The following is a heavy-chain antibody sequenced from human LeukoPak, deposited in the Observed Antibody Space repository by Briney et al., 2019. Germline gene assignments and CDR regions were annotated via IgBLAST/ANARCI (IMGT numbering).Heavy chain of an antibody. CDR2: IYPGDSDT. D-gene: IGHD3-22*01. CDR3: ARGIYDSSGYYLHDY. V-gene: IGHV5-51*01. Sequence: GESLKISCKGSGYSFTSYWIGWVRQMPGKGLEWMGIIYPGDSDTRYSPSFQGQVTISADKSISTAYLQWSSLKASDTAMYYCARGIYDSSGYYLHDYWGQGTLVTVSS. J-gene: IGHJ4*02. CDR1: GYSFTSYW.